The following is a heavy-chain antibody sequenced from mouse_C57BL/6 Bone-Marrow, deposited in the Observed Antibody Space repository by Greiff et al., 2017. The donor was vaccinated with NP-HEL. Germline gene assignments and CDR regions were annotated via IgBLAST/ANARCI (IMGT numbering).Heavy chain of an antibody. D-gene: IGHD1-1*01. Sequence: QVQLQQPGAELVMPGASVKLSCKASGYTFTSYWMHWVKQRPGQGLEWIGEIDPSASYSNYNHKFKGKSTLTVAKSSSTAYMQLRSLTSEDSAVYYCARASYYGSSPFWYFDVWGTGTTVTVSS. CDR1: GYTFTSYW. V-gene: IGHV1-69*01. CDR2: IDPSASYS. J-gene: IGHJ1*03. CDR3: ARASYYGSSPFWYFDV.